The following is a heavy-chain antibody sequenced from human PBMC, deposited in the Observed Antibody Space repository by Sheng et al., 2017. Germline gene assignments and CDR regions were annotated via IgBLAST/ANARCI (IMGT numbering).Heavy chain of an antibody. CDR2: IYYSGST. CDR1: GGSISSGGYY. J-gene: IGHJ1*01. V-gene: IGHV4-31*03. CDR3: ASGYCSGGSCYVGLGQYFQH. Sequence: QVQLQESGPGLVKPSQTLSLTCTVSGGSISSGGYYWSWIRQHPGKGLEWIGYIYYSGSTYYNPSLKSRVTTSVDTSKNQFSLKLSSVTAADTAVYYCASGYCSGGSCYVGLGQYFQHWGQGTLVTV. D-gene: IGHD2-15*01.